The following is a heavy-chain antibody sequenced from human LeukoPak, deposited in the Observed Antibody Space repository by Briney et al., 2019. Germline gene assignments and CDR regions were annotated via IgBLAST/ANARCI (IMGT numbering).Heavy chain of an antibody. CDR2: ITDSGGNR. D-gene: IGHD6-19*01. CDR3: AKSSRYGTGWYGKIDY. V-gene: IGHV3-23*01. Sequence: GGSLRLSCAASGFTFSSYAMSWVRQAPGKGLEWVSAITDSGGNRQYTDSVKGRFTISRDNSKNTLYLQMDSLRADDTAVYYCAKSSRYGTGWYGKIDYWGQGTLVTVSS. J-gene: IGHJ4*02. CDR1: GFTFSSYA.